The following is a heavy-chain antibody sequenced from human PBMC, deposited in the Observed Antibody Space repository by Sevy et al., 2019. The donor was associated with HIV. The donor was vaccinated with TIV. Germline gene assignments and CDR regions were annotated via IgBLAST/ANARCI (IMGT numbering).Heavy chain of an antibody. J-gene: IGHJ6*02. CDR1: GFTFSSYS. CDR3: ARNSLRFLEWLPKSYYYYGMDV. V-gene: IGHV3-48*02. CDR2: ISSSSSTI. Sequence: GESLKISCAASGFTFSSYSMNWVRQAPGMGLECVSYISSSSSTIYYADSVKGRFTISRDNAKNSLYLQMNSLRDEDTAVYYCARNSLRFLEWLPKSYYYYGMDVWGQGTTVTVSS. D-gene: IGHD3-3*01.